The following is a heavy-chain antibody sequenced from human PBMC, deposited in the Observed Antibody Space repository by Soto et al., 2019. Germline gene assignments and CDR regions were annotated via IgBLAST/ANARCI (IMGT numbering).Heavy chain of an antibody. CDR2: SYSAGRP. Sequence: PTETLSLTCTVSVGSITPYYWSWIQQPPGKGLEWIGYSYSAGRPNYNPSLKSRVTMSLDTSKNQFSLRLTSVTAADTAVYYCARGGRLESSTTFEPWGQGILVTVSS. CDR3: ARGGRLESSTTFEP. D-gene: IGHD3-3*01. J-gene: IGHJ5*02. CDR1: VGSITPYY. V-gene: IGHV4-59*01.